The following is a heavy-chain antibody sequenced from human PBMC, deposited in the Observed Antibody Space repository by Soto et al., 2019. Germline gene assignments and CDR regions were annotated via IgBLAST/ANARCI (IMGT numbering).Heavy chain of an antibody. V-gene: IGHV1-18*01. D-gene: IGHD3-9*01. CDR2: ISAYNGNT. Sequence: ASVKVSCKASGYTFTSYGISWVRQAPGQGLEWMGWISAYNGNTNYAQKLQGRVTMTTDTSTSTAYMELRSLRSDDTAVYYCARDPLYYDFLSDDYRGDAFYIWGQGTMVTVS. CDR1: GYTFTSYG. CDR3: ARDPLYYDFLSDDYRGDAFYI. J-gene: IGHJ3*02.